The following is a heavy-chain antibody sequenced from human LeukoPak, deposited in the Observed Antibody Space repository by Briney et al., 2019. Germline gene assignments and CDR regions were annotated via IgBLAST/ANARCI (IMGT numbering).Heavy chain of an antibody. D-gene: IGHD3-3*01. V-gene: IGHV1-18*01. J-gene: IGHJ4*02. Sequence: EASVTVSCKASGYPFYIYGLSWVRQAPGQGLEWMGQISGNGGATKYAQRFQGRVTMTTDTVTSTAYLELTSLTSDDTAVYYCARDVPDFWSGFDSWGQGTLVTVSP. CDR1: GYPFYIYG. CDR3: ARDVPDFWSGFDS. CDR2: ISGNGGAT.